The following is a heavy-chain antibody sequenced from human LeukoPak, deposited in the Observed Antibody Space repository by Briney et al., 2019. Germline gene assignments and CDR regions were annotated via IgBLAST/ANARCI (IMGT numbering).Heavy chain of an antibody. CDR1: GGSISSGDSF. J-gene: IGHJ5*02. CDR3: ARSPDDYGDYAAGNWFDP. CDR2: IYDSGNI. Sequence: PETLSLTCTVSGGSISSGDSFWGWIRQSPGQGLEWIGSIYDSGNIYYNPSLKSRVSISVDTSKNQFSLNLTSVSAADTAVYYCARSPDDYGDYAAGNWFDPWGQGTLVTVSS. D-gene: IGHD4-17*01. V-gene: IGHV4-39*01.